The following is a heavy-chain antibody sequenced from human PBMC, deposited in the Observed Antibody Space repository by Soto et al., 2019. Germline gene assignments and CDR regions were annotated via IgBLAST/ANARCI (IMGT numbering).Heavy chain of an antibody. CDR2: IIPIFGTA. CDR3: ARNIYYYGSGSTVDY. Sequence: GGPVKVSCKASGGTLSSYAISWVRQAPGQGLEWMGGIIPIFGTANYAQKFQGRVTITADESTSTAYMELSSLRSEDTAVYYCARNIYYYGSGSTVDYWGQGTLVTVSS. V-gene: IGHV1-69*13. CDR1: GGTLSSYA. D-gene: IGHD3-10*01. J-gene: IGHJ4*02.